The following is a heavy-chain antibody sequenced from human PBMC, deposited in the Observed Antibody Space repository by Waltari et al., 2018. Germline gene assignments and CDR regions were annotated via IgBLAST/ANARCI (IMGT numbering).Heavy chain of an antibody. V-gene: IGHV2-5*01. D-gene: IGHD6-19*01. CDR2: IYWNDDK. CDR1: GFSLSTNGVG. CDR3: AHTEQFAPAVWFGP. Sequence: QITFKESGPTLVKPTQTLTLTCTCSGFSLSTNGVGVGWLRQPPGKALEWLANIYWNDDKRYSPSLKSRLTITKDTSKNQVVLTVTNVDPVDTATYFCAHTEQFAPAVWFGPWGQGTLVAVSS. J-gene: IGHJ5*02.